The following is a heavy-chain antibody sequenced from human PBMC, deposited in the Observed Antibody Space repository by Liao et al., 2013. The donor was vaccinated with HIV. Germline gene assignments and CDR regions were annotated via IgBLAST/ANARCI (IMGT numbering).Heavy chain of an antibody. CDR1: GGSISSGSYY. D-gene: IGHD5-18*01. J-gene: IGHJ4*02. V-gene: IGHV4-61*02. CDR3: ASVNTAVADKLTFDY. Sequence: QVQLQESGPGLVKPSQTLSLTCTVSGGSISSGSYYWSWIRQPAGKGLEWIGRIYTSGSTNYNPSLKSRVTMSVDTSKNHFSLGLRSVTAADTAVYYCASVNTAVADKLTFDYWGQGALVTVSS. CDR2: IYTSGST.